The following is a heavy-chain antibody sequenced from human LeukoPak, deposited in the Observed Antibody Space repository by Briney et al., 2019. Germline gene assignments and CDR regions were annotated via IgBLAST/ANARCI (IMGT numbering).Heavy chain of an antibody. V-gene: IGHV4-59*01. CDR1: GGSFSSYY. J-gene: IGHJ4*02. D-gene: IGHD5-12*01. CDR3: ARALPMGWLRYNNPDYYFDY. CDR2: IYYSGST. Sequence: SETLSLTCAVYGGSFSSYYWSWIRQPPGKGLEWIGYIYYSGSTNYNPSLKSRVTISVDTSKNQFSLKLSSVTAANTAVYYCARALPMGWLRYNNPDYYFDYWGQGTLVTVSS.